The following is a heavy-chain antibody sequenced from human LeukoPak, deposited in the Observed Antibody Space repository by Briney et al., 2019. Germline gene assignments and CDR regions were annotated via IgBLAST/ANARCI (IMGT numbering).Heavy chain of an antibody. J-gene: IGHJ3*02. Sequence: GGSLRLSCAASGFTFSTYAMNWVRQAPGKGLEWVAVISYDGSNKYYADSVKGRFTISRDNSKNTLYLQMNSLRAEDTAVYYCARDRRVIDAFDIWGQGTMVTVSS. CDR3: ARDRRVIDAFDI. CDR2: ISYDGSNK. D-gene: IGHD5/OR15-5a*01. V-gene: IGHV3-30-3*01. CDR1: GFTFSTYA.